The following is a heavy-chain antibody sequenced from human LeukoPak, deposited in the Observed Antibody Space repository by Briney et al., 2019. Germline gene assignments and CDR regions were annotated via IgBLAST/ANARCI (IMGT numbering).Heavy chain of an antibody. J-gene: IGHJ4*02. Sequence: SETLSLTCTVSGGSITRFYWSWIRQPPGKGLEGIAYIYNSVDTNYNPSLKSRVTISVDTSKNQVSLKLSSVTAADTAVYYCAKFGGPLPSSFYFDSWGQGTLVTVSS. CDR3: AKFGGPLPSSFYFDS. V-gene: IGHV4-59*08. CDR1: GGSITRFY. D-gene: IGHD3-10*01. CDR2: IYNSVDT.